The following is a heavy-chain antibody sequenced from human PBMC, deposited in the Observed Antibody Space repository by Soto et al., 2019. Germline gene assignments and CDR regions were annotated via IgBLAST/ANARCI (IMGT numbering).Heavy chain of an antibody. CDR3: ASRIIPQGSQSYYYDSSGYYHDAFDI. D-gene: IGHD3-22*01. CDR2: INSDGSST. Sequence: GGSLRLSCAASGFTFSSYWMHWVRQAPGKGLVWVSRINSDGSSTSYADSVKGRFTISRDNASNTLFLQMNSLRAEDTAVYYSASRIIPQGSQSYYYDSSGYYHDAFDIWGQGTMVTVSS. J-gene: IGHJ3*02. CDR1: GFTFSSYW. V-gene: IGHV3-74*01.